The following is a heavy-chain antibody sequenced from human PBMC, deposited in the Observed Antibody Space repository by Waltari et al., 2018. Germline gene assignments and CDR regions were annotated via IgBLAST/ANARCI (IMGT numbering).Heavy chain of an antibody. CDR2: INVGGGT. Sequence: EVQLVESGGGLIQPGGSLRLSCAASGFTVSSNYMSWVRQAPGKGLEWVSVINVGGGTHDPDSVKGRFTISRDNAKNTVYLQMKTRRAEDTALYYCARDVTGYYYFDLWGRGTLVTVSS. V-gene: IGHV3-53*01. J-gene: IGHJ2*01. CDR3: ARDVTGYYYFDL. CDR1: GFTVSSNY.